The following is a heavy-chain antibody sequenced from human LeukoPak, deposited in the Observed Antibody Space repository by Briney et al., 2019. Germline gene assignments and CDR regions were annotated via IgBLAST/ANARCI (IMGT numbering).Heavy chain of an antibody. CDR2: IKQDGSEK. D-gene: IGHD6-19*01. J-gene: IGHJ3*02. CDR1: GFTFSSYW. Sequence: GGSLRLSCAASGFTFSSYWMSWVRQAPVKGLEWVANIKQDGSEKYYVDSVKGRFTISRDNAKNSLYLQMNSLRAEDTAVYYCARVTAVAPDNAFDIWGQGTMVTVSS. V-gene: IGHV3-7*01. CDR3: ARVTAVAPDNAFDI.